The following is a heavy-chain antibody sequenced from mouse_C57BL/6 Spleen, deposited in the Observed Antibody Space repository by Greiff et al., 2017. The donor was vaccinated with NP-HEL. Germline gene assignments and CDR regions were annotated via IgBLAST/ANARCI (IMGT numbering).Heavy chain of an antibody. CDR3: ARSEDYRFAY. D-gene: IGHD2-4*01. J-gene: IGHJ3*01. CDR2: IYPGSGST. V-gene: IGHV1-55*01. Sequence: QVQLQQPGAELVKPGASVKMSCKASGYTFTSYWITWVKQRPGQGLEWIGDIYPGSGSTNYNEKFKSKATLTVDKSSSTAYMQLSSLTSEDSAVYYCARSEDYRFAYWGQGTLVTVSA. CDR1: GYTFTSYW.